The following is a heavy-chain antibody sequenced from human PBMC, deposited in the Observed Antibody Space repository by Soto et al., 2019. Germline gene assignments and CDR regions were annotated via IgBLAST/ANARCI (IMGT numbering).Heavy chain of an antibody. Sequence: GGSLRLSCAASGIIFSGYGMHWVRQAPGKGLEGVAVIRFDGSNIYYADSVKGRFTISRDNSKHPLYLQMTSLRAKDTAVYYCARDGVGATVCFGHFEYWGQGAPVTVPT. D-gene: IGHD1-26*01. J-gene: IGHJ4*02. CDR3: ARDGVGATVCFGHFEY. V-gene: IGHV3-33*01. CDR1: GIIFSGYG. CDR2: IRFDGSNI.